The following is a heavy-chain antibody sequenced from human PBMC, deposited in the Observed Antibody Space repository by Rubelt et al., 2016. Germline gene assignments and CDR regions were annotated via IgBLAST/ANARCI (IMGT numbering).Heavy chain of an antibody. CDR1: GYTFTSYG. Sequence: GAEVKKPGASVKVSCKASGYTFTSYGISWVRQAPGQGLEWMGWISAYNGNTNYAQKLQGRVTMTTDTSTSTAYMELRSLRSDDTAVYYCARDKGYVDFWSGYYSDAFDIWGQGTMVTVSS. J-gene: IGHJ3*02. CDR3: ARDKGYVDFWSGYYSDAFDI. V-gene: IGHV1-18*01. D-gene: IGHD3-3*01. CDR2: ISAYNGNT.